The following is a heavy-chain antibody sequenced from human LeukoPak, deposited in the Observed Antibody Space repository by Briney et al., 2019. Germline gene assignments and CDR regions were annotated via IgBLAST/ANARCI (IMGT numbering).Heavy chain of an antibody. D-gene: IGHD5-12*01. CDR2: IIPIFGTA. CDR3: ARGGYSGYDENWFDP. J-gene: IGHJ5*02. V-gene: IGHV1-69*05. CDR1: GYTYTTYG. Sequence: RASVKVSCKASGYTYTTYGISWVRQAPGQGLEWMGGIIPIFGTANYAQKFQGRVTITTDESTSTAYMELSSLRSEDTAVYYCARGGYSGYDENWFDPWGQGTLVTVSS.